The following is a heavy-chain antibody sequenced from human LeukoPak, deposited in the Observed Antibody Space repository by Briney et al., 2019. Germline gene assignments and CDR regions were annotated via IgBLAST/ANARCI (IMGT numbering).Heavy chain of an antibody. CDR3: VRGGPVLRIVEAGHPWEH. J-gene: IGHJ1*01. CDR2: MNPSGGST. Sequence: GASVKVSCKASGYTFTGYYMHWVRQAPGQGLEWMGIMNPSGGSTTYAQKFQGRVTMTRDTSTSTVYMELSSLSSEDTAVYYCVRGGPVLRIVEAGHPWEHWGQGTLVTVSS. CDR1: GYTFTGYY. D-gene: IGHD6-13*01. V-gene: IGHV1-46*01.